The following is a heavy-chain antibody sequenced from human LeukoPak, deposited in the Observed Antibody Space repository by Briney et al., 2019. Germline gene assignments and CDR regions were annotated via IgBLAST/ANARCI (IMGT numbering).Heavy chain of an antibody. D-gene: IGHD3-22*01. J-gene: IGHJ4*02. CDR2: FNSDGSST. CDR3: ARGFDSSGQDY. V-gene: IGHV3-74*01. CDR1: GFTFSSYW. Sequence: GGSLRLSCAASGFTFSSYWMHWVRQAPGKGLVWVSRFNSDGSSTSYADSVKGRFTISRDYAKNTLFLQMNSLRAEDTAVYYCARGFDSSGQDYWGQGTLVTVSS.